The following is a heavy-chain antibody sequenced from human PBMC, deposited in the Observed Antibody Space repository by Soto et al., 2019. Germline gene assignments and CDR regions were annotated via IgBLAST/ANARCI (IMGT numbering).Heavy chain of an antibody. CDR1: GFNFNIHA. V-gene: IGHV3-30-3*01. D-gene: IGHD3-22*01. J-gene: IGHJ4*02. CDR3: ASGAAFYYDTSRY. Sequence: GGSLRLSCAAPGFNFNIHALHWIRQAPGEGLEWVAVMSPGGNSQYYADAVKGRFTISRDTSKSTLYLQMTSLRPEDTAVYYCASGAAFYYDTSRYWGQGTLVTVSS. CDR2: MSPGGNSQ.